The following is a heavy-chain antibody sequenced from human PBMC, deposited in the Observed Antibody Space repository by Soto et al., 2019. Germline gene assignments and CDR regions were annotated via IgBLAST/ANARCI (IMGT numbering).Heavy chain of an antibody. Sequence: SETLSLTCTVSGGSISSYYWSWIRQPPGKGLEWIGYIYYSGSTNYNPSLKSRVTISVDTSKNQFSLKLSSVTAADTAVYYCAREISGGGFQHWGQGTLVTVSS. D-gene: IGHD1-20*01. V-gene: IGHV4-59*01. J-gene: IGHJ1*01. CDR3: AREISGGGFQH. CDR1: GGSISSYY. CDR2: IYYSGST.